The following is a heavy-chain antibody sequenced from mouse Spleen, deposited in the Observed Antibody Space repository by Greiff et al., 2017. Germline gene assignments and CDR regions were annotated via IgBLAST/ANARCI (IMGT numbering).Heavy chain of an antibody. V-gene: IGHV1-50*01. CDR3: ARLLDYYGSGFAY. Sequence: QVQLKQSGAELVKPGASVKLSCKASGYTFTSYWMQWVKQRPGQGLEWIGEIDPSDSYTNYNQKFKGKATLTVDTSSSTAYMQLSSLTSEDSAVYYCARLLDYYGSGFAYWGQGTLVTVSA. D-gene: IGHD1-1*01. CDR2: IDPSDSYT. CDR1: GYTFTSYW. J-gene: IGHJ3*01.